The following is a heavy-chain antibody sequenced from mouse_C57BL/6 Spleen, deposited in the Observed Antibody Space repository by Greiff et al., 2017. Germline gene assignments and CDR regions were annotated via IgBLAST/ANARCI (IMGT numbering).Heavy chain of an antibody. J-gene: IGHJ4*01. CDR3: ARGITTVVAPYAMGG. CDR2: IDPSDSYT. Sequence: QVQLQQPGAALVRPGTSVKLSCKASGYTFTSYWLHWVKQRPGQGLEWIGVIDPSDSYTNYNPKFKGKATLTVDTSSSTAYMQLSSLPSEDSAVYYCARGITTVVAPYAMGGWGEGTAVTVAT. D-gene: IGHD1-1*01. CDR1: GYTFTSYW. V-gene: IGHV1-59*01.